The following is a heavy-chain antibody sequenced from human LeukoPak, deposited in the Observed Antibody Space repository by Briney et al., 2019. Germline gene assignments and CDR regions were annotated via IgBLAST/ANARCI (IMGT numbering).Heavy chain of an antibody. J-gene: IGHJ4*02. D-gene: IGHD3-9*01. V-gene: IGHV3-30*18. CDR3: AKNLVVLRYFDWSPPYY. CDR2: ISYDGSNK. Sequence: PGGSLRLSCAASGFTFSSYGMHWVRQAPGEGLEWVAVISYDGSNKYYADSVKGRFTISRDNSKNTLYLQMNSLRAEDTAVYYCAKNLVVLRYFDWSPPYYWGQGTLVTVSS. CDR1: GFTFSSYG.